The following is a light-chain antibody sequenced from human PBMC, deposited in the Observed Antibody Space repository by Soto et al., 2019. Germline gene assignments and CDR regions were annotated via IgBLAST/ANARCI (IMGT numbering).Light chain of an antibody. V-gene: IGLV2-14*01. Sequence: QSALTQPPSASGSPGQSVTISCTGASSDVGGYSYVSWYQQHPGKAPKLMIYEVSDRPSGISSRFSGSKSGNTASLTISGLQTEDEADYYCSSYTSSSTLFGTGTKLTVL. CDR1: SSDVGGYSY. J-gene: IGLJ1*01. CDR2: EVS. CDR3: SSYTSSSTL.